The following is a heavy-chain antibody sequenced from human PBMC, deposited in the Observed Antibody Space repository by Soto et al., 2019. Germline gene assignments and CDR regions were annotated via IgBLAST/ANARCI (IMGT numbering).Heavy chain of an antibody. CDR2: ISDIAYT. D-gene: IGHD3-10*01. CDR1: GDSITSSSYY. V-gene: IGHV4-61*05. J-gene: IGHJ6*02. CDR3: ARQGFGVLHGLVDV. Sequence: SETLSLTCTVSGDSITSSSYYWGCFLQPPGKGLEWIGYISDIAYTSYNPSLKGRVSISVDTSKNQFSLTLTSVTAADTAVYYCARQGFGVLHGLVDVWGQGTTVTVSS.